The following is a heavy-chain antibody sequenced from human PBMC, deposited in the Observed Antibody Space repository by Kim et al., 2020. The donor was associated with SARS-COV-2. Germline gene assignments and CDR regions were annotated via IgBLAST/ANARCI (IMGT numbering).Heavy chain of an antibody. CDR1: GYSISSGYY. V-gene: IGHV4-38-2*01. D-gene: IGHD6-19*01. CDR2: IYHSGST. CDR3: ARLGGEGESGWYQEALDN. Sequence: SETLSLTCSVSGYSISSGYYWGWIRQPPGKGLEWIGIIYHSGSTYDNPSLRSRVTISIDTSKNQFSLSLRSVTAADTAVYYCARLGGEGESGWYQEALDNWGQGALVTVS. J-gene: IGHJ4*02.